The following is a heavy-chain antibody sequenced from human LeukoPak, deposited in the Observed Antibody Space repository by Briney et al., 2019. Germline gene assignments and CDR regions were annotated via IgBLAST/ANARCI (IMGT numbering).Heavy chain of an antibody. D-gene: IGHD1-14*01. Sequence: SDTLSLTCTVSGGSSSNYYWSWLRQSPGKGLEWIGYIHYSGTTNYNRSLSSRVTISVDTSKNQFSLKVSSVTAADPAVYYFARHHRRPAYFDYWGQGTLVTVSS. CDR3: ARHHRRPAYFDY. V-gene: IGHV4-59*08. J-gene: IGHJ4*02. CDR1: GGSSSNYY. CDR2: IHYSGTT.